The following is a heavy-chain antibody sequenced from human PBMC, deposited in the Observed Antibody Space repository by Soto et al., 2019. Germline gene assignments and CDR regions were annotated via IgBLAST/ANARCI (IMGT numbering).Heavy chain of an antibody. CDR3: ARGPDTFDI. V-gene: IGHV1-8*01. Sequence: QVRLMQSGAEVKKPGASVKVSCKASGYTFTTYEINWVRQATGQGLEWMGWMNPNSGNTGYAQKFQGRLTMTRNTSISTAYMELSSLRSEDTAVYFCARGPDTFDIWGQGTIVTVSS. CDR2: MNPNSGNT. J-gene: IGHJ3*02. CDR1: GYTFTTYE.